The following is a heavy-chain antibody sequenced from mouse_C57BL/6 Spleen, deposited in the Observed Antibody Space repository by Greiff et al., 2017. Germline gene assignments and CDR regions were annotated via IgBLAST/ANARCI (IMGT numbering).Heavy chain of an antibody. D-gene: IGHD2-4*01. J-gene: IGHJ4*01. CDR2: ISSGSSTI. Sequence: EVKLVESGGGLVKPGGSLKLSCAASGFTFSDYGMHWVRQAPEKGLEWVAYISSGSSTIYYADTVKGRFTISRDNSKNTLFLQMTSLRSEDTAMYYCARKIYYDYDVFSYAMDYWGQRTSVTVSS. CDR3: ARKIYYDYDVFSYAMDY. V-gene: IGHV5-17*01. CDR1: GFTFSDYG.